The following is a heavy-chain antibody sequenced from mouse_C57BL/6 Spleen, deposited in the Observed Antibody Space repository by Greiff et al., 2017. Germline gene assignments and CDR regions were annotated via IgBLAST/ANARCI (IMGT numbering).Heavy chain of an antibody. CDR2: INYDGSST. CDR1: GFTFSDYY. V-gene: IGHV5-16*01. Sequence: DVKLVESEGGLVQPGSSMKLSCTASGFTFSDYYMAWVRQVPEKGLEWVANINYDGSSTYYLDSLKSRFIISRDNAKNILYLQMSSLKSEDTATYYCARERSVVATGYFDYWGQGTTLTVSS. CDR3: ARERSVVATGYFDY. D-gene: IGHD1-1*01. J-gene: IGHJ2*01.